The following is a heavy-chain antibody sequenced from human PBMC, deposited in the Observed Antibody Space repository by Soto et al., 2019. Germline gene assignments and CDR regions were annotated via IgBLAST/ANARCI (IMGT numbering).Heavy chain of an antibody. CDR1: GFTFSSYG. J-gene: IGHJ4*02. V-gene: IGHV3-33*01. Sequence: GGSLRLSCAASGFTFSSYGMHWVRQAPGKGLEWVAVIWYDGSNKYYADSVKGRFTISRDNSKNTLYLQMNSLRAEDTAVYYCARDLMTTVTYQFDYWGQGTLVTVSS. D-gene: IGHD4-4*01. CDR3: ARDLMTTVTYQFDY. CDR2: IWYDGSNK.